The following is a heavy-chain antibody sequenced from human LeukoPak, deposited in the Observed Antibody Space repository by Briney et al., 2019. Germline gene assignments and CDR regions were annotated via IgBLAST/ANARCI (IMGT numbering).Heavy chain of an antibody. Sequence: GGSLRLSCAASGFTFSRYAMSGVRQAPGKGGEWVSAISGSGGSTYYADPVKGRFTISSDNSMNTLYLQMNSLRAEDTAVYYCATRSSISAAERHWGQGTLVTVSS. D-gene: IGHD6-6*01. V-gene: IGHV3-23*01. CDR1: GFTFSRYA. J-gene: IGHJ4*02. CDR3: ATRSSISAAERH. CDR2: ISGSGGST.